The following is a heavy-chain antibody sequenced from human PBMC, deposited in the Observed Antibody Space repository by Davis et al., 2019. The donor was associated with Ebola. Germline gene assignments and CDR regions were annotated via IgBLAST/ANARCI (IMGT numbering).Heavy chain of an antibody. D-gene: IGHD2-2*01. CDR3: TISSTLYDY. J-gene: IGHJ4*02. V-gene: IGHV3-73*01. CDR1: GFTFSSSA. Sequence: GGSLRLSCAASGFTFSSSAMTWVRQASGKGLEWVGRIRSKAKSYATAYAASVKGRFTISRDDSKNTAYLQMNSLKTEDTAVYYCTISSTLYDYWGQGTLVTVSS. CDR2: IRSKAKSYAT.